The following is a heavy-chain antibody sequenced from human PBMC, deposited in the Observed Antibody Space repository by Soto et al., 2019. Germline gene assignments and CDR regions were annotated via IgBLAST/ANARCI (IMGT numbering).Heavy chain of an antibody. D-gene: IGHD2-15*01. V-gene: IGHV1-69*02. Sequence: ASVKVSCKASGGTFSSYTISWVRQAPGQGLEWMGRIIPILGIANYAQKFQGRVTITADKSTSTAYMELSSLRSEDTAVYYCARVWGDSESRPDPRYCSGGSCYSRMAVRAFDIWGQGTMVTVSS. CDR2: IIPILGIA. J-gene: IGHJ3*02. CDR1: GGTFSSYT. CDR3: ARVWGDSESRPDPRYCSGGSCYSRMAVRAFDI.